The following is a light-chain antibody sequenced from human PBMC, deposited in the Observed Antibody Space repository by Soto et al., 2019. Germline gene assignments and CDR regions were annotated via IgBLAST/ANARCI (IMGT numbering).Light chain of an antibody. CDR1: QRVSSSY. J-gene: IGKJ1*01. CDR2: VAS. Sequence: EIVLTQSPGTLSLSPGERANLSCRASQRVSSSYLAWYQQKPGQAPRLLIYVASSRATATPDRFSGSASGTDFTLTISRLEPEDFAVYSCQQYGSSPRTFGQGTKVEIK. V-gene: IGKV3-20*01. CDR3: QQYGSSPRT.